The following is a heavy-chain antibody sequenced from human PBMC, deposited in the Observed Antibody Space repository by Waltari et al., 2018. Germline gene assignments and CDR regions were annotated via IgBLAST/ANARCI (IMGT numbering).Heavy chain of an antibody. J-gene: IGHJ4*02. V-gene: IGHV3-21*01. CDR1: GFTFSSYS. Sequence: EVQLVESGGGLVKPGGSLRLSCAASGFTFSSYSMNWVRQAPGKGLEWVSSISSSRSYIYYADSVKGRFTISRDNAKNSLYLQMNSLRAEDTAVYYCAARGYSYGQNFDYWGQGTLVTVSS. D-gene: IGHD5-18*01. CDR3: AARGYSYGQNFDY. CDR2: ISSSRSYI.